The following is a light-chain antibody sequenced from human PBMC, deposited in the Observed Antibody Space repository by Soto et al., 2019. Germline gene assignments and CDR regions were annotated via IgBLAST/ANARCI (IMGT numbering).Light chain of an antibody. Sequence: DIQLTQTPSTLSASVGDEVTITCRASQTISRWLAWYQQKPGRAPKLLIYDASTLESGVPSRSSGSGSETEFTLTISRLQPDDFATYFCHSRAFGQGTRLEI. V-gene: IGKV1-5*01. CDR3: HSRA. CDR1: QTISRW. CDR2: DAS. J-gene: IGKJ5*01.